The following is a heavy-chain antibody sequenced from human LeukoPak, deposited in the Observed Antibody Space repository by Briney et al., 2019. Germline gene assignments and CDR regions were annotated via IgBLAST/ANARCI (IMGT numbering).Heavy chain of an antibody. CDR1: GFTFSSYW. Sequence: GGSLRLSCAASGFTFSSYWMSWVRQAPGKGLEWVANIKQDGSEKYYVDSVKGRFTISRDNAKNSLYLQMNSLRAEDMALYYCAKEYVLRFLEWLLRWGQGTLVTVSS. D-gene: IGHD3-3*01. CDR2: IKQDGSEK. V-gene: IGHV3-7*03. J-gene: IGHJ4*02. CDR3: AKEYVLRFLEWLLR.